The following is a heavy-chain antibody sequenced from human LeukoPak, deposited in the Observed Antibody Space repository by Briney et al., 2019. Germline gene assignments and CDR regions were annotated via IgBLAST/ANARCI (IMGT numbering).Heavy chain of an antibody. CDR3: ARDHVWAFDI. J-gene: IGHJ3*02. CDR1: GFTFSSYS. CDR2: ISRDSGAT. V-gene: IGHV3-48*01. Sequence: GGPLRLSCAASGFTFSSYSMNWVRQAPGKGLEWVSYISRDSGATYYADSMRGRFTISRDNAKNSLSLQMSSLRPEDTAIYFCARDHVWAFDIWGQGTMVTVSS. D-gene: IGHD2-21*01.